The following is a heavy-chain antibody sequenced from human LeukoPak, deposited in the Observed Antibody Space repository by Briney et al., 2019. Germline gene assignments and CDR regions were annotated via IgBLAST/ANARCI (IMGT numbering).Heavy chain of an antibody. D-gene: IGHD6-13*01. CDR2: IIPIFGTA. CDR1: GDTFTTYG. V-gene: IGHV1-69*13. Sequence: SVKVSCKASGDTFTTYGITWVRQAPGQGLEWMGGIIPIFGTANYAQKFQGRVTITADESTSTAYMELSSLRSEDTAVYYCARDQGIAAAGKGAPSWGQGTMVTVSS. J-gene: IGHJ3*01. CDR3: ARDQGIAAAGKGAPS.